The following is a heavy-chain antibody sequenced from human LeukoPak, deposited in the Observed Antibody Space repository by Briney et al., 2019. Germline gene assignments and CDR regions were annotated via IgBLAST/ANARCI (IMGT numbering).Heavy chain of an antibody. J-gene: IGHJ3*02. CDR1: GYSISSGYY. V-gene: IGHV4-38-2*01. CDR2: IYHSGST. Sequence: SETLSLTCAVSGYSISSGYYWGWIRQPPGKGLEWIGSIYHSGSTYYNPSLKSRVTISVDTSKNQFSLKLSSVTAADTAVYYCARQYDFWSAVKAFDIWGQGTMVTVSS. D-gene: IGHD3-3*01. CDR3: ARQYDFWSAVKAFDI.